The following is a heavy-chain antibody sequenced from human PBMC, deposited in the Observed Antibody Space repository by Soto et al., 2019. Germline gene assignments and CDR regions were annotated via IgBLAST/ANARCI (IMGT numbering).Heavy chain of an antibody. CDR1: GFTFSSYG. Sequence: GASLRLSCAASGFTFSSYGMHWVRQAPGKGLEWVAVIWYDGSNKYYADSVKGRFTISRDNSKNSLYLQMNSLRAEDTAVYYCARDSPDAFDIWGQGTMVTVSS. J-gene: IGHJ3*02. V-gene: IGHV3-33*01. CDR2: IWYDGSNK. CDR3: ARDSPDAFDI.